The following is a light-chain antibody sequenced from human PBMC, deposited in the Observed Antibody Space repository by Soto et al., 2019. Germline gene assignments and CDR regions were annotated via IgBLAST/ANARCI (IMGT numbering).Light chain of an antibody. V-gene: IGLV2-23*03. Sequence: QSVLTQPASVSGSPGQSITISCTGSISDVGGYDLVSWYQHFPGKAPKVMISEGGKRPSGVSTRFSASKSGNTASLTISGLQAEDEADYYCCSYAGYSSFVFGSGTKLTVL. CDR1: ISDVGGYDL. CDR2: EGG. CDR3: CSYAGYSSFV. J-gene: IGLJ1*01.